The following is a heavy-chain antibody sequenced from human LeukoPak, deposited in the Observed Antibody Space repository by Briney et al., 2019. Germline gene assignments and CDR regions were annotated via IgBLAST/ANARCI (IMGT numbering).Heavy chain of an antibody. D-gene: IGHD3-10*01. CDR3: AKGRYGGAFDY. CDR1: GFTFDDYA. Sequence: PGGSLRLSCAASGFTFDDYAMHWVRQAPGKGLEWVSGISWNSGSIGYADSVKGRFTISRDNAKNSLYLQMNSLRAEDTALYYCAKGRYGGAFDYWGQGTLVTVSS. V-gene: IGHV3-9*01. J-gene: IGHJ4*02. CDR2: ISWNSGSI.